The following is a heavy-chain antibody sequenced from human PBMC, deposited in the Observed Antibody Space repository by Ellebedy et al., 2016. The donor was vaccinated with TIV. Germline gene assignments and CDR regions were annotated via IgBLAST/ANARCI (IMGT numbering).Heavy chain of an antibody. CDR3: ARGASGWFFDN. CDR2: LYHTGIT. Sequence: MPSETLSLTCAVYGESFSDYPGSWIRQSPGKGLEWIGSLYHTGITNYNPSLKSRVTMSVDVSKSQLSLNLGSVIAADTAIYYCARGASGWFFDNWGQGTLVTVSS. CDR1: GESFSDYP. V-gene: IGHV4-34*01. D-gene: IGHD6-19*01. J-gene: IGHJ4*02.